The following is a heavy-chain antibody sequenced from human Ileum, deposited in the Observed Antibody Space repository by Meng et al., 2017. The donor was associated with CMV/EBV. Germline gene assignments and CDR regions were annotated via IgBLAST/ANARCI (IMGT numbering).Heavy chain of an antibody. V-gene: IGHV3-74*01. CDR1: EFTFSSYW. Sequence: GGSPRLSCAVSEFTFSSYWMHWVRQAPGKGLVWVSRINSDGSGTTYADSVKGRFTISRDNAKNTLYLQMNSLRAEDTAVYYCARGNAHAFDYWGQGTLVTVSS. J-gene: IGHJ4*02. CDR3: ARGNAHAFDY. CDR2: INSDGSGT. D-gene: IGHD1-1*01.